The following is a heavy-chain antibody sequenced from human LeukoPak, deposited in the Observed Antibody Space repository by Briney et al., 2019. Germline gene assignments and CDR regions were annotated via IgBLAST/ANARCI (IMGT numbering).Heavy chain of an antibody. D-gene: IGHD4-11*01. CDR1: GFTFSSYS. CDR2: ISSSSTI. Sequence: GGSLRLSCAASGFTFSSYSMNWVRQAPGKGLEWVSYISSSSTIYYADSVKGRFTISRDNAKNSLYLQMNSLRAEDTAVYYCARDWDDYTHWFDPWGQGTLVTVSS. CDR3: ARDWDDYTHWFDP. V-gene: IGHV3-48*04. J-gene: IGHJ5*02.